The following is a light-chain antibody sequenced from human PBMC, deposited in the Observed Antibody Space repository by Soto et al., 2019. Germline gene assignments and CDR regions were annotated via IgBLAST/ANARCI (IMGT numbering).Light chain of an antibody. CDR3: LQYNSYPYS. J-gene: IGKJ3*01. CDR2: DAS. V-gene: IGKV1-5*01. CDR1: QSISSW. Sequence: DIQMTQSPSTLSASVGDRVTITCRASQSISSWLAWYQQKPGKAPTLLIYDASNLESGVPSRFSGSGSGTEFTLTISSLQPDDFATYYCLQYNSYPYSFGPGT.